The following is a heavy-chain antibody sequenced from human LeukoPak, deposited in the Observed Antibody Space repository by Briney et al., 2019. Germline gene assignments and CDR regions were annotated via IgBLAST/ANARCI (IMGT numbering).Heavy chain of an antibody. D-gene: IGHD3-10*01. CDR3: ARDTYYGSGTPY. Sequence: PGGSLRLSCAASGFSFSIYAMSWVRQAPGKGLEWVSAISAGGGDTYYAHSVKGRFTISRDNSKNTLYLLMNSLRAEDTAVYYCARDTYYGSGTPYWGQGTLVTVSS. V-gene: IGHV3-23*01. CDR2: ISAGGGDT. CDR1: GFSFSIYA. J-gene: IGHJ4*02.